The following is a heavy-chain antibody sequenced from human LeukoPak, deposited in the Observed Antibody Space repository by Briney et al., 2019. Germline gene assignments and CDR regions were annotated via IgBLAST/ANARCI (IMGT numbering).Heavy chain of an antibody. V-gene: IGHV4-31*03. D-gene: IGHD5-12*01. Sequence: SETLSLTCTVSGGSISSGGYYWSWIRQHPGKGLEWIGYIYYGGSTYYNPSLKSRVTISVDTSKNQFSLKLSSVTAADTAVYYCASLYSGYGLFDYWGQGTLVTVSS. CDR3: ASLYSGYGLFDY. J-gene: IGHJ4*02. CDR2: IYYGGST. CDR1: GGSISSGGYY.